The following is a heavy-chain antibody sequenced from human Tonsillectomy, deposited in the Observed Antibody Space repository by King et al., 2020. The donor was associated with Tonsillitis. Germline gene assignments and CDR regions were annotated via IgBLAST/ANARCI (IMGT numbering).Heavy chain of an antibody. V-gene: IGHV4-31*03. Sequence: QLQESGPGLVKPSQTLSLTCTVSGGSISSGNYYWSWIRQHPGKGLEWIGYIYYSGSTYYNPPLKSRVTISVDTSKNQFSLKLSSVTAADTAVYYCARDGLSGNPFDYWGQGTLVTVSS. CDR3: ARDGLSGNPFDY. CDR2: IYYSGST. D-gene: IGHD4-23*01. CDR1: GGSISSGNYY. J-gene: IGHJ4*02.